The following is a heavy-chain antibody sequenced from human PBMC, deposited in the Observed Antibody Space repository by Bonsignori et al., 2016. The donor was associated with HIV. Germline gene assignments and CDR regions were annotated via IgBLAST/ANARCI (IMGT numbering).Heavy chain of an antibody. V-gene: IGHV5-51*01. CDR1: GYTFTSYW. CDR2: IYPGDSDT. J-gene: IGHJ1*01. D-gene: IGHD2-8*01. CDR3: ARLGAYCSDGVCYTAEYFQH. Sequence: GESLKISCKGSGYTFTSYWIGWVRQMPGKGLEWMGIIYPGDSDTRYSPSFQGQVTISADTSISTAYLQWSSLKASDTAMYYCARLGAYCSDGVCYTAEYFQHWGQGTLVTVSS.